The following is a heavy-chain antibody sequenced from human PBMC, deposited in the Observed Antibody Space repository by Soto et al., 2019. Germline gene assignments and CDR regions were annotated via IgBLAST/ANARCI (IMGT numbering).Heavy chain of an antibody. CDR2: IYHSGST. V-gene: IGHV4-30-2*01. Sequence: SETLSLTCAVSGGSISSGGYSCNWIRQPPGKGLEWIGYIYHSGSTYYNPSLKSRVTISVDRSKNQFSLKLSSVTAADTAVYYCARGVTTVTTFDYWGQGTLVNVSS. CDR1: GGSISSGGYS. D-gene: IGHD4-17*01. CDR3: ARGVTTVTTFDY. J-gene: IGHJ4*02.